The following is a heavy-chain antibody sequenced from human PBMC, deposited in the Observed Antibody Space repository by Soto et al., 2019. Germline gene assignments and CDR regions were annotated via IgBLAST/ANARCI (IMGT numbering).Heavy chain of an antibody. J-gene: IGHJ4*02. Sequence: GASVKVSCKASGYTFTSYDINWVRQATGQGLEWMGWMNASSGNTKYSQKFQGRVTMTRDTSASTAYMELSSLRSEDTAVYYCARDLGGWPDYWGQGTLVTVSS. CDR2: MNASSGNT. CDR3: ARDLGGWPDY. CDR1: GYTFTSYD. D-gene: IGHD2-15*01. V-gene: IGHV1-8*01.